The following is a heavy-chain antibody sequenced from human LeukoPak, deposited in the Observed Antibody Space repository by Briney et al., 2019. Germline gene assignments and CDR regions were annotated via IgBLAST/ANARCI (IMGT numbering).Heavy chain of an antibody. J-gene: IGHJ3*02. D-gene: IGHD3-22*01. CDR3: ARAGYDSSGYYFRAFDI. CDR1: GGSISSGGYS. CDR2: IYHSGST. Sequence: SETLSLTCAVSGGSISSGGYSWSWIRRPPGKGLEWIGYIYHSGSTYYNPSLKSRVTISVDRSKNQFSLKLSSVTAADTAVYYCARAGYDSSGYYFRAFDIWGQGTMVTVSS. V-gene: IGHV4-30-2*01.